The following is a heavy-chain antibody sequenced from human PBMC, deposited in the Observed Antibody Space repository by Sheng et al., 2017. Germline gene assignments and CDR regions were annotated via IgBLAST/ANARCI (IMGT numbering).Heavy chain of an antibody. CDR1: GFTVSSNN. V-gene: IGHV3-53*01. CDR3: ARDSPLWFGVFDY. CDR2: IYSGGST. D-gene: IGHD3-10*01. J-gene: IGHJ4*02. Sequence: EVQLVESGGGLIQPGGSLRLSCAASGFTVSSNNMSWVRQAPGKGLEWVSVIYSGGSTYYADSVKGRFTISRDNSKNTLYLQMNSLRAEDTAVYYCARDSPLWFGVFDYWGQGTLVTVSS.